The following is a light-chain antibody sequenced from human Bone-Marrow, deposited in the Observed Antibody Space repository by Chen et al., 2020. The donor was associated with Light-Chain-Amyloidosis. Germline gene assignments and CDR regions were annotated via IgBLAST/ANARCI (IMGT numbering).Light chain of an antibody. CDR1: SSDVGGDNH. J-gene: IGLJ1*01. CDR2: EVT. V-gene: IGLV2-14*01. Sequence: QSALTQAGSVSGSSGQSITISCTGTSSDVGGDNHVSWYQQHPDKAPKLMIYEVTNRPSWVPDRFSGSKSDNTASLTISGLQTEDEADYFCSSYTITNTLVFGSGTRVTVL. CDR3: SSYTITNTLV.